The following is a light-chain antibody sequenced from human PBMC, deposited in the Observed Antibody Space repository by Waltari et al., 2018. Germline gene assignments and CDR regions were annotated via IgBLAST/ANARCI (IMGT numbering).Light chain of an antibody. J-gene: IGKJ1*01. V-gene: IGKV4-1*01. CDR1: QSVLYSSNKKNY. Sequence: DIVMTQSPDSLAVSLGERATINCKSSQSVLYSSNKKNYLAWYQQKPGQSPKLLIYWASTRESGVPDRFSGSGSETDFTLPISSLQAEDVAVYYCQQYYSTLSWTFGQWTKVEIK. CDR3: QQYYSTLSWT. CDR2: WAS.